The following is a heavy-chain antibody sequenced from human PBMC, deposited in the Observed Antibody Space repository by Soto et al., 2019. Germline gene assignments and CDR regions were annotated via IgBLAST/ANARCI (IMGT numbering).Heavy chain of an antibody. CDR3: VRDPWDY. CDR2: IFIDGGT. Sequence: GGSLRFSCAASGFTVSSKYMSWVRQAPGKGLEWVSVIFIDGGTYYADSVKGRFTISRDNSKNTLYLQMNSLRADDTAVYYCVRDPWDYWGQGTLVTVSS. V-gene: IGHV3-53*01. CDR1: GFTVSSKY. J-gene: IGHJ4*02.